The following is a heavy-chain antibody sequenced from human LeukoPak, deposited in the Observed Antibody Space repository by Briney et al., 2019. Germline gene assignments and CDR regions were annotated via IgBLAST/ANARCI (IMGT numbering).Heavy chain of an antibody. CDR1: GGSISSGSYY. CDR2: IYTSGST. CDR3: ARASPSLPFDX. J-gene: IGHJ4*02. D-gene: IGHD6-6*01. Sequence: PSQTLSLTCTVSGGSISSGSYYWSWIRQPAGKGLEWIGRIYTSGSTNYNPSLKSRVTISVDTSKNQFSLKLSSVTAADTAVYYCARASPSLPFDXXGQGXXXTV. V-gene: IGHV4-61*02.